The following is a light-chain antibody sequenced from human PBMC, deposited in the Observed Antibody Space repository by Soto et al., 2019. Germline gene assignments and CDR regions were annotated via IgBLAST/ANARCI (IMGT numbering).Light chain of an antibody. CDR1: QSVSSD. Sequence: EIVLTQSPATLSLSPGERATLSCRAGQSVSSDLAWYHQKPGQGPRLLIYGASIRATGIPARFSGSGSGTDFTLTITSLEAEDFAVYYCQQRNRWPYTFGLGTKLEIK. CDR3: QQRNRWPYT. CDR2: GAS. V-gene: IGKV3-11*01. J-gene: IGKJ2*01.